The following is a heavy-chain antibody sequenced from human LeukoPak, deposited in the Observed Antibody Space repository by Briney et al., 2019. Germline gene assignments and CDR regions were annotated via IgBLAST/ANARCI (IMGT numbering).Heavy chain of an antibody. CDR1: GFTFSDYY. Sequence: GGSLRLSCAASGFTFSDYYMSWLRQAPGKGLEWVSYISSSGSTIYYADSVKGRFTISRDNAKNSLYLQMNSLRAEDTAVYYCARETLRIAVIDYWGQGTLVTVSS. CDR2: ISSSGSTI. V-gene: IGHV3-11*01. D-gene: IGHD6-19*01. J-gene: IGHJ4*02. CDR3: ARETLRIAVIDY.